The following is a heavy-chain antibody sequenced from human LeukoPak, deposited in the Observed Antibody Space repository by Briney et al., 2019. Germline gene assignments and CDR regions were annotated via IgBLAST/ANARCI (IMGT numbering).Heavy chain of an antibody. CDR1: GFTVSSNY. D-gene: IGHD3-10*01. CDR3: ARGHFEWFGELPIDY. J-gene: IGHJ4*02. V-gene: IGHV3-53*01. Sequence: GGSLRLSCAASGFTVSSNYMSWVRQAPGKGLGWVSVIYSGGSTYYADSVKGRFTISRDNSKNTLYLQMYSLRAEDTAVYYCARGHFEWFGELPIDYWGQGTLVTVSS. CDR2: IYSGGST.